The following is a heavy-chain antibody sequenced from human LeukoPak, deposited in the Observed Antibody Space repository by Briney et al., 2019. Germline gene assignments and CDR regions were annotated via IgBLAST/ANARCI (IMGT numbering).Heavy chain of an antibody. D-gene: IGHD3-10*01. V-gene: IGHV4-59*01. J-gene: IGHJ4*02. Sequence: SETLSLTCSVSSGSITSYYWSWLRQPPGKGLEWIGYIYYSGSTNYNPSVKSRVTMSVDTSKNQFSLKLNSVTAADTAVYYCARDVQAGYGSGSYGLDYWGQGTLVTVSS. CDR3: ARDVQAGYGSGSYGLDY. CDR2: IYYSGST. CDR1: SGSITSYY.